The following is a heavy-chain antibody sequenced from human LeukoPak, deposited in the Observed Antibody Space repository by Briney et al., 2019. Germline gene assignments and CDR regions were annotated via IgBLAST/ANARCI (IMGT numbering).Heavy chain of an antibody. V-gene: IGHV4-34*01. CDR3: ARGLRYCSGGSCYPQYFQH. CDR1: GGSFSGYY. Sequence: SETPSLTCAVYGGSFSGYYWSWIRQPPGKGLEWIGEINHSGSTNYNPSLKSRVTISVDTSKNQFSLKLSSVTAADTAVYYCARGLRYCSGGSCYPQYFQHWGQGTLVTVSS. CDR2: INHSGST. J-gene: IGHJ1*01. D-gene: IGHD2-15*01.